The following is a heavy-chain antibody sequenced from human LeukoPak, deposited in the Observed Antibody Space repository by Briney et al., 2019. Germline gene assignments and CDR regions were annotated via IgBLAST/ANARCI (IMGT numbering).Heavy chain of an antibody. D-gene: IGHD1-1*01. CDR3: ARRRYNWNDGRGFDY. CDR1: GGSFSGYY. J-gene: IGHJ4*02. Sequence: PSETLSLTCAVYGGSFSGYYWSWIRQPPGKGLEWIGEINHSGSTNYNPSLKSRVTISVDTSKNQFSLKLSSVTAADTAGYYCARRRYNWNDGRGFDYWGQGTLITVSS. CDR2: INHSGST. V-gene: IGHV4-34*01.